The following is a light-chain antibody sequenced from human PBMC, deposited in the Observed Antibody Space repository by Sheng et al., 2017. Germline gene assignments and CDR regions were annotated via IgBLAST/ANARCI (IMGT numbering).Light chain of an antibody. CDR1: QGISSY. CDR2: AAS. V-gene: IGKV1-8*01. CDR3: QQYYSYPWT. Sequence: AIRMTQSPSSFSASTGDRVTITCRASQGISSYLAWYQQKPGKAPKLLIYAASTLQSGVPSRFSCSGSGTDFTLTISCLQSEDFATYYCQQYYSYPWTFGQGTEGGNQT. J-gene: IGKJ1*01.